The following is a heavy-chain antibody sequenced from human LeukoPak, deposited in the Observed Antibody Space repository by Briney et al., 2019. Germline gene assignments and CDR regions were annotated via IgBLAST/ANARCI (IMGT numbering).Heavy chain of an antibody. V-gene: IGHV3-74*01. D-gene: IGHD2-15*01. CDR2: ISSDGTTT. J-gene: IGHJ4*02. CDR1: GFTFSNYW. CDR3: VKDGGKSFSTTYDY. Sequence: GGSLRLSCAASGFTFSNYWMHRVRQAPGKGLVWVSVISSDGTTTAYADSVKGRFTISRDNAKNTLYLQMNSLRAEDTAIYYCVKDGGKSFSTTYDYWGQGTLVTVSS.